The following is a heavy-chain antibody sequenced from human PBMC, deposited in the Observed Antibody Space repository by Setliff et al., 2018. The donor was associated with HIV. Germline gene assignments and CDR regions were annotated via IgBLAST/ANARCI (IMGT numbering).Heavy chain of an antibody. Sequence: ASVKVSCKASGYTFTDNYIHWVRQAPGQGLEWLAWINSASGGTNYAQNFQGRVTVTRDTSIKTVYLEVNGLTSDDTAVYYCARDYIHVFDIWGQGTMVTVSS. V-gene: IGHV1-2*02. CDR2: INSASGGT. CDR1: GYTFTDNY. J-gene: IGHJ3*02. CDR3: ARDYIHVFDI.